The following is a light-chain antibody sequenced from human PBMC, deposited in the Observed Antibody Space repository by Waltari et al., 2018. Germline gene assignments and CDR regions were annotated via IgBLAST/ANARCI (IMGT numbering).Light chain of an antibody. CDR1: SLSSYY. CDR3: PPRDASGVAGS. CDR2: DKN. J-gene: IGLJ2*01. Sequence: SSDLTQDPAVSVAMGRTGRITSQADSLSSYYASWYQQSPGPPPILVIYDKNNRPSGVPDRFSGSSSPTTGSMTISVAQAADEASYYCPPRDASGVAGSFGGGTKLTVL. V-gene: IGLV3-19*01.